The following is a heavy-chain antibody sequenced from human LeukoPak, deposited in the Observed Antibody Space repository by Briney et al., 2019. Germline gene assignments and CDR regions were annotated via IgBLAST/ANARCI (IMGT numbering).Heavy chain of an antibody. CDR1: GGSISTYY. J-gene: IGHJ4*02. V-gene: IGHV4-59*01. CDR2: IYYSGSA. CDR3: ARSYGSGNYFDY. Sequence: SETLSLTCTVSGGSISTYYWSWIRQPPGKGLEWIGYIYYSGSANYNPSLKSRVTISVDTSKNQFSLKLSSVTAAATAVYYCARSYGSGNYFDYWGKGTLVTVCS. D-gene: IGHD3-10*01.